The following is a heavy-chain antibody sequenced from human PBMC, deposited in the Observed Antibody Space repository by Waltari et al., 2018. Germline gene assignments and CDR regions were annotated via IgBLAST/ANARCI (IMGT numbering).Heavy chain of an antibody. CDR3: ARSRVTARFYYYYMDV. D-gene: IGHD5-18*01. Sequence: QVQLQESGSGLLKPSETLSLTCAVSRGSIRTYYWSWIRQPPGKGLEWIGHIHYSGTTKYNPSLESRVTISLDTSKNQFSLKLSSVTAADTAVYYCARSRVTARFYYYYMDVWGRGTTVAVSS. V-gene: IGHV4-59*01. CDR2: IHYSGTT. J-gene: IGHJ6*03. CDR1: RGSIRTYY.